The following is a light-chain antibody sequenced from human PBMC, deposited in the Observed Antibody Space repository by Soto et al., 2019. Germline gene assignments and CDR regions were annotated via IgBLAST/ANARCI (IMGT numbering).Light chain of an antibody. CDR2: QAS. V-gene: IGKV1-5*03. J-gene: IGKJ1*01. CDR3: QQHEAYPRT. Sequence: DIQMTQSSSTLSASIGDRVTITCRASQNINVWLAWYQQKPGKAPKFLIYQASTLQSGVPSRFSGSGSGTEFTLTISSLQPDDFATYYCQQHEAYPRTFGQGTKVEIK. CDR1: QNINVW.